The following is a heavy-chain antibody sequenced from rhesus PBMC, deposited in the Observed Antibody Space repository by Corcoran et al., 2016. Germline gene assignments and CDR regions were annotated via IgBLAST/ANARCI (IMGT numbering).Heavy chain of an antibody. CDR1: GGSVSGYW. CDR2: IRSGGST. D-gene: IGHD4-29*01. V-gene: IGHV4-160*01. Sequence: QVQLQQWGEGLVKPSETLSLTCAVYGGSVSGYWWGWIRQPPGKGLEWFGRIRSGGSTNYNPSLKSRVTISIDTSKNQFSLKLSSVTAADTAVYYCARHFGSSYIYGLDSWGQGVVVTVSS. J-gene: IGHJ6*01. CDR3: ARHFGSSYIYGLDS.